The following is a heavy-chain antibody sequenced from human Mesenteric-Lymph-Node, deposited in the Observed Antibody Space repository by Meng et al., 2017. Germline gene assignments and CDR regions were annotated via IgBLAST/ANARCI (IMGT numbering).Heavy chain of an antibody. CDR1: GGAFSGYD. V-gene: IGHV4-34*01. Sequence: VRLQQWGALLLEPSETLSLLCPVYGGAFSGYDWSWIRQPPGKGLEWIGEINHSGSTNYNPSLKSRVTISVDTSKNQFSLKLSSVTAADTAVYYCARGRGYGDYGSLYWGQGTLVTVSS. D-gene: IGHD4-17*01. CDR2: INHSGST. CDR3: ARGRGYGDYGSLY. J-gene: IGHJ4*02.